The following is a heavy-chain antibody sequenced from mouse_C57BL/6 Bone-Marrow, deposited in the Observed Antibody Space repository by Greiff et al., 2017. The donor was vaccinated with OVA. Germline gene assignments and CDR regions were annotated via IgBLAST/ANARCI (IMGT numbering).Heavy chain of an antibody. D-gene: IGHD2-4*01. Sequence: EVMLVESGEGLVKPGGSLKLSCAASGFTFSSYDMSWVRQTPEKRLEWVAYISSGGDYIYYADNVKGRFTISRDTARNTLYLQMSSLKSEDTAMYYCTRDRYDYDRYFDVWGTGTTVTVSS. J-gene: IGHJ1*03. CDR3: TRDRYDYDRYFDV. CDR1: GFTFSSYD. CDR2: ISSGGDYI. V-gene: IGHV5-9-1*02.